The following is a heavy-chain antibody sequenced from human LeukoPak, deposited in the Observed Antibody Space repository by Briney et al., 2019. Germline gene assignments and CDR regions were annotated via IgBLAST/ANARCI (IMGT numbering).Heavy chain of an antibody. CDR3: ARYRPSSGSYYKAPDY. V-gene: IGHV3-21*01. CDR2: ISSSSSYI. J-gene: IGHJ4*02. Sequence: GGSLRLSCAASGFTFSSYSMNWVRQAPGKGLEWVSSISSSSSYIYYADSVKGRFTISRDNAQNSLYLQMNSLRAEDTAVYYCARYRPSSGSYYKAPDYWGQGTLVTVSS. CDR1: GFTFSSYS. D-gene: IGHD3-10*01.